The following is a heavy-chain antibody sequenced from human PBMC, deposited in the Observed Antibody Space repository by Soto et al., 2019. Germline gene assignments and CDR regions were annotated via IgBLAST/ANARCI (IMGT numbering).Heavy chain of an antibody. D-gene: IGHD3-22*01. J-gene: IGHJ4*02. CDR2: IIPILGIA. CDR1: GGTFSSYT. CDR3: AIDPYYYDSSGSKADY. Sequence: SVKVSCKASGGTFSSYTISWVRQAPGQGLEWMGRIIPILGIANYAQKFQGRVTITADKSTSTAYMELSSLRSEDTAVYYCAIDPYYYDSSGSKADYWGQGTLVTVSS. V-gene: IGHV1-69*02.